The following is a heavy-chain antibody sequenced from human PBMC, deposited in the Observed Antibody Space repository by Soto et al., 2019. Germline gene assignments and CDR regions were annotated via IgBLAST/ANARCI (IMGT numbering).Heavy chain of an antibody. CDR3: ARESGGATATLDYYYFYMDV. CDR1: GDSFNDYY. D-gene: IGHD5-12*01. V-gene: IGHV1-2*04. J-gene: IGHJ6*03. Sequence: QVQLVQSGAEVRKPGASVTVSCRSSGDSFNDYYIHWVRQAPGQGFEWMGWINPNGGVTKYAQKFQGWVSMTRDTYIRTVYMQLIRLRSDDTAVYYCARESGGATATLDYYYFYMDVWGTGTTVTVSS. CDR2: INPNGGVT.